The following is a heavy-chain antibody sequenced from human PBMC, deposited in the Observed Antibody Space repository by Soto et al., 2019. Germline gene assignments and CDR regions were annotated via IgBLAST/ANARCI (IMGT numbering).Heavy chain of an antibody. D-gene: IGHD2-15*01. CDR1: GGSISSYY. CDR2: IYYSGST. CDR3: ARGPDVYEGYCSGGSCYYYYYGMDV. J-gene: IGHJ6*02. V-gene: IGHV4-59*01. Sequence: SETLSLTCTVSGGSISSYYWSWIRQPPGKGLEWIGYIYYSGSTNYNPSLKSRVTISVDTSKNQFSLKLSSVTAADTAVYYCARGPDVYEGYCSGGSCYYYYYGMDVWGQGTTVTVSS.